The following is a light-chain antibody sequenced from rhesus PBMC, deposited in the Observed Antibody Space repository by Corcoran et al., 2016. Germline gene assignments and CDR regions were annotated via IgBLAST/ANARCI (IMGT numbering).Light chain of an antibody. CDR3: QHGYGILS. CDR1: QGFSNN. V-gene: IGKV1-25*01. CDR2: KAS. J-gene: IGKJ2*01. Sequence: IKMTQSPSSLSASVGDRVTITCRASQGFSNNLAWYHQKPGKVPKLLNYKASNLHSGIQSRFSGSGSWTDFTHIISSLQTEDLATYYCQHGYGILSFGQGTKVEIK.